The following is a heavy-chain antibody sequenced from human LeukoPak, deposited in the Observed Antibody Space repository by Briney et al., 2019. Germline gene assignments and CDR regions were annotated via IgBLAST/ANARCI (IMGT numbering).Heavy chain of an antibody. CDR2: ISDSSYYI. CDR1: GFTFSSYT. J-gene: IGHJ3*02. CDR3: ARPYGDSTDDAFDI. D-gene: IGHD4-17*01. Sequence: GGSLRLSCAASGFTFSSYTMNWVRQAPGMGLEWVSSISDSSYYIYYADSVRGRFTVSRDNAKNSLYLQMNGLRAEDTAVYYCARPYGDSTDDAFDIWGQGTMVTVSS. V-gene: IGHV3-21*01.